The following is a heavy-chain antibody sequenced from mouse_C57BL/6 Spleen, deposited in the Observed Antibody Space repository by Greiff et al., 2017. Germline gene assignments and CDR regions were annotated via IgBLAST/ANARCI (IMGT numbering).Heavy chain of an antibody. CDR2: INPSNGGT. CDR3: ARDGIYYGNYEGFAY. CDR1: GYTFTSYW. J-gene: IGHJ3*01. V-gene: IGHV1-53*01. D-gene: IGHD2-1*01. Sequence: VQLQQPGTELVKPGASVKLSCKASGYTFTSYWMHWVKQRPGQGLEWIGNINPSNGGTNYNEKFKSKATLTVDKSSSTAYMQLSSLTSEDSAVYYCARDGIYYGNYEGFAYWGKGTLVTVSA.